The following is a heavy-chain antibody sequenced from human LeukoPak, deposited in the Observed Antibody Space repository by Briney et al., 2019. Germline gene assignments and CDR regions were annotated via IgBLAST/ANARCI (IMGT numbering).Heavy chain of an antibody. CDR3: ARARGGSYYSVY. Sequence: SETLSLTCAVYGGSFSGYYWSRIRQPPGKGLEWIGEINHSGSTNYNPSLKSRVTISVDTSKNQFSLKLSSGTAADTAVYYCARARGGSYYSVYWGQGTLVTVSS. J-gene: IGHJ4*02. CDR2: INHSGST. D-gene: IGHD1-26*01. V-gene: IGHV4-34*01. CDR1: GGSFSGYY.